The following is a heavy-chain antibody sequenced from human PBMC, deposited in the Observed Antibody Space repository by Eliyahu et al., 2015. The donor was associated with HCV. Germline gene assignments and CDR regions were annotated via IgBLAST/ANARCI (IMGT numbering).Heavy chain of an antibody. D-gene: IGHD1-26*01. V-gene: IGHV1-46*03. CDR3: ARERGSVGADPAFDI. Sequence: QVQLVQSGAEVKKPGASVKVSCKASGYTFTSYYMHWVRQAPGQGLEWMGIINPSGGSTSYAQKFQGRVTMTRDTSTSTVYMELSSLRSEDTAVYYCARERGSVGADPAFDIWGQGTMVTVSS. J-gene: IGHJ3*02. CDR1: GYTFTSYY. CDR2: INPSGGST.